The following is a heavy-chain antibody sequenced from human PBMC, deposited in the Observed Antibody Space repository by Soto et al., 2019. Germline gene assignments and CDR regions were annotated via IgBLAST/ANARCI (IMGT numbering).Heavy chain of an antibody. CDR3: ARHRSDYGSGSYPAPNYYYYGMDV. V-gene: IGHV3-33*01. D-gene: IGHD3-10*01. CDR1: GGIFHGYG. Sequence: PGGSLRLSCAVPGGIFHGYGMHWVRQAPGKGLEWVAVIWYDGSNKYYADSVKGRFTISRDNSKNTLYLQMNSLRAEDTAVYYCARHRSDYGSGSYPAPNYYYYGMDVWGQGTTVTVSS. CDR2: IWYDGSNK. J-gene: IGHJ6*02.